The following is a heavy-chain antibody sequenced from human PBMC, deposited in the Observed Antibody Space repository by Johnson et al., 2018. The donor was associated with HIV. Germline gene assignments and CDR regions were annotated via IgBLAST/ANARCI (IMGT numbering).Heavy chain of an antibody. Sequence: VLLVEYGGGLVQPGGSLRLSCAASGFTFSDHYMDWVRQAPGKGLELVGRSRNKANSYTTEYAASVKGRFTISRDDSKNSLYLQMNSLKTEDTAVYYCTRVSFGEGAFDIWGHGTMVTVSS. CDR3: TRVSFGEGAFDI. J-gene: IGHJ3*02. D-gene: IGHD3-10*01. CDR2: SRNKANSYTT. CDR1: GFTFSDHY. V-gene: IGHV3-72*01.